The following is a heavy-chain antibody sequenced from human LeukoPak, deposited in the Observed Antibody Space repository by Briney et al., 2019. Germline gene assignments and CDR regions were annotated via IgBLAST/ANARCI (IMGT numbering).Heavy chain of an antibody. D-gene: IGHD2-2*01. CDR2: IYSSGTT. V-gene: IGHV3-53*01. Sequence: GGSLRLSCAASGSNVRTKYMSWVRQAPGKGLEWVSLIYSSGTTYYADSVQGRFTISRDNSKNSLYLEMNSLRAEDTAVYYCARVGGVPAAHFDSWGQGTLVTVSS. CDR1: GSNVRTKY. CDR3: ARVGGVPAAHFDS. J-gene: IGHJ4*02.